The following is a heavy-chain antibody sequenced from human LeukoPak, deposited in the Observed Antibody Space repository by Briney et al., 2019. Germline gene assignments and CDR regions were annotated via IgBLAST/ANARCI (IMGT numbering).Heavy chain of an antibody. Sequence: SETLSLTYTVSGYSISSGYYWGWIRQPPGKGLEWIGSIYHSGSPYYNPSLKSRVTISVDTSKNQFSLKLSSVTAADTAVYYCAGDSSGYYYPFDYWGQGTLVTVSS. CDR2: IYHSGSP. J-gene: IGHJ4*02. D-gene: IGHD3-22*01. CDR1: GYSISSGYY. CDR3: AGDSSGYYYPFDY. V-gene: IGHV4-38-2*02.